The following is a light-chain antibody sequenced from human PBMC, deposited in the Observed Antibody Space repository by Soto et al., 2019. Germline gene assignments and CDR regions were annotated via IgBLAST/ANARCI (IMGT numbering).Light chain of an antibody. V-gene: IGLV2-8*01. CDR3: TSYGGANTLV. CDR2: EVS. Sequence: QSALTQPPSGSGSPGQSVTISCTGTSRDVGGYNYVSWYQQHPGKAPKLMIFEVSARPSGVPERFSGSKSGNTASLIVSGLQAEDDADYYCTSYGGANTLVFGGGIKLTVL. CDR1: SRDVGGYNY. J-gene: IGLJ2*01.